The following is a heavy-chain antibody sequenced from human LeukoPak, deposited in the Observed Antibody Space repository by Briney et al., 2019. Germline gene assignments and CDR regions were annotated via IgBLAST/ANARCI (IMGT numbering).Heavy chain of an antibody. D-gene: IGHD2-2*01. J-gene: IGHJ6*03. V-gene: IGHV4-59*01. Sequence: RSETLSLTCTVSGGSISSYYWSWIRQPPGKGLEWIRYIYYSGSTNYNPSLKSRVTISVDTSKNQFSLKLSSVTAADTAVYYCARDGGVVVPAAKVYYYYMDVWGKGTTVTVSS. CDR3: ARDGGVVVPAAKVYYYYMDV. CDR1: GGSISSYY. CDR2: IYYSGST.